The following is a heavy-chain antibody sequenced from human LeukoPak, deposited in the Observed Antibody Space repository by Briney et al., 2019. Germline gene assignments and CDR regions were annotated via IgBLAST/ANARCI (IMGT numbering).Heavy chain of an antibody. D-gene: IGHD3-9*01. CDR2: IYYSGST. CDR1: GGSISSSGYY. V-gene: IGHV4-39*07. J-gene: IGHJ4*02. CDR3: ARDAYDILTGYYTVDY. Sequence: SETLSLTCSVSGGSISSSGYYWGWIRQPPGKGLECIGTIYYSGSTYYNPSLKSRVTISLDTSRNQFSLNLSSVTAADTAVYYCARDAYDILTGYYTVDYWGQGTLVTVSS.